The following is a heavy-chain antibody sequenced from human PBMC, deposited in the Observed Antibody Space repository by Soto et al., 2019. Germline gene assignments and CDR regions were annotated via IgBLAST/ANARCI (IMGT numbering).Heavy chain of an antibody. CDR1: GGSISSYY. D-gene: IGHD3-10*01. CDR3: ATALVRFGELLFDY. Sequence: QVQLQESGPGLVKPSETLSLTCTVSGGSISSYYWSWIRQSPGKGLEWIGYIYYSGSTNYNPSLKSRVTISVDTSKNQFSLKLSSVTAADTAVYYCATALVRFGELLFDYWGQGTLVTVSS. V-gene: IGHV4-59*01. CDR2: IYYSGST. J-gene: IGHJ4*02.